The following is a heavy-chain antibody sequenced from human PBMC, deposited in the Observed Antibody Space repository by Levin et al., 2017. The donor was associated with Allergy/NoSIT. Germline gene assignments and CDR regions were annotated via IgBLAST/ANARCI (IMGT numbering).Heavy chain of an antibody. V-gene: IGHV3-30*04. J-gene: IGHJ6*03. D-gene: IGHD3-10*01. CDR3: AGNYYGSGSVWVGDYDYYMDV. CDR1: GFTLGSYA. Sequence: GGSLRLSCAVSGFTLGSYAMHWVRQAPGRGLEWVAVISYDGSDKFYADSVKGRFTISRDTSKNTLYLQMDRLRVEDTAVYFCAGNYYGSGSVWVGDYDYYMDVWGKGTTVTVSS. CDR2: ISYDGSDK.